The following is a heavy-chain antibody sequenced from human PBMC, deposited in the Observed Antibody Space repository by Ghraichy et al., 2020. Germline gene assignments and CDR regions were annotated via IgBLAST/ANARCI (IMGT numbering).Heavy chain of an antibody. CDR3: ARIPGVAAAGTYYYYGMDV. D-gene: IGHD6-13*01. Sequence: SGPTLVKPTQTLTLTCTFSGFSLSTSGMCVSWIRQPPGKALEWLARIDWDDDKYYSTSLKTRLTISKDTSKNQVVLTMTNMDPVDTATYYCARIPGVAAAGTYYYYGMDVWGQGTTVTVSS. CDR2: IDWDDDK. J-gene: IGHJ6*02. CDR1: GFSLSTSGMC. V-gene: IGHV2-70*11.